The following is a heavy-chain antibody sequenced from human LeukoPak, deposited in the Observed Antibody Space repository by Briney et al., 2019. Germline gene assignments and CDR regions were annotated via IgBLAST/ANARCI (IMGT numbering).Heavy chain of an antibody. CDR1: GGSFSGYY. D-gene: IGHD3-22*01. V-gene: IGHV4-34*01. CDR3: ARLFSHYYDSIRFDP. J-gene: IGHJ5*02. CDR2: IYHSGST. Sequence: SETLSLTCAVYGGSFSGYYWSWIRQPPGKGLEWVGSIYHSGSTYYNPSLKSRVTISVDTSKNQFSLKQSSVTAADTAVYYCARLFSHYYDSIRFDPWGQRTLVTVSS.